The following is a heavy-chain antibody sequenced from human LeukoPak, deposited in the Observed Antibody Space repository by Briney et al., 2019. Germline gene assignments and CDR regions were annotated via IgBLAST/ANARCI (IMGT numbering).Heavy chain of an antibody. V-gene: IGHV4-59*08. D-gene: IGHD5-24*01. CDR3: ASHGRDGYNWIDY. CDR2: IYYSGST. Sequence: SETLSLTCTVSGGSISSYYWSWIRQPPGKGLEWIGYIYYSGSTNYNPSLKSRVTTSVDTSKNQFSLKLSSVTAADTAVYYCASHGRDGYNWIDYWGQGTLVTVSS. J-gene: IGHJ4*02. CDR1: GGSISSYY.